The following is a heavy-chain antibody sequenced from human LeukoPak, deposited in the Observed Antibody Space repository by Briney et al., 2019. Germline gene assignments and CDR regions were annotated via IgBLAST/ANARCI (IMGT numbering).Heavy chain of an antibody. D-gene: IGHD1/OR15-1a*01. Sequence: SETLSLTCTVSGGSISTYYWSWIRQPAGKGLEWIGRIYTSGSTNYNPSLKSRVTMSVDTSTNQFSLKLSSVTAADTAVYFCARGTVPNAFDIWGQGTMVTVS. CDR2: IYTSGST. J-gene: IGHJ3*02. CDR1: GGSISTYY. V-gene: IGHV4-4*07. CDR3: ARGTVPNAFDI.